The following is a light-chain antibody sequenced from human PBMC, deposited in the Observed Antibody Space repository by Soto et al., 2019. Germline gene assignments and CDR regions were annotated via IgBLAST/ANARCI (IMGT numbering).Light chain of an antibody. CDR2: KAS. V-gene: IGKV1-5*03. CDR1: RSISSW. Sequence: DIQMTQSPSTLSASLGDRVTITCRASRSISSWLAWYQQKPGKAPKLLIYKASTLKTGIPSRFSGSGSGTEFTLTISSLQTDDFATYYCQQYNSNPLTCGGGPKVVIK. CDR3: QQYNSNPLT. J-gene: IGKJ4*01.